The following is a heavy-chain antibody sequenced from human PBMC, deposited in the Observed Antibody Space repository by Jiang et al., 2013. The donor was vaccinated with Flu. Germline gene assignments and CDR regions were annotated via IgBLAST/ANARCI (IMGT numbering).Heavy chain of an antibody. Sequence: SGAEVKVSCKASGGTFSSYAISWVRQAPGQGLEWMGGIIPIFGTANYAQKFQGRVTITADESTSTAYMELSSLRSEDTAVYYCARELRPVVGPRGYYYYYMDVWGKRDHGHRLL. V-gene: IGHV1-69*01. J-gene: IGHJ6*03. CDR1: GGTFSSYA. D-gene: IGHD1-26*01. CDR3: ARELRPVVGPRGYYYYYMDV. CDR2: IIPIFGTA.